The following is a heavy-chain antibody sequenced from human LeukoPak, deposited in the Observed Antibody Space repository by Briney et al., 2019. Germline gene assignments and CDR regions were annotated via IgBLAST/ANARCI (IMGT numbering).Heavy chain of an antibody. V-gene: IGHV4-59*11. CDR1: GGSISPHY. J-gene: IGHJ4*02. D-gene: IGHD5-18*01. CDR2: IYYSGST. Sequence: SETLSLTCTVSGGSISPHYWSWIRQPRGKGLEWIGYIYYSGSTNYNPSLKSRVTISVDTSKNQFSLKLSSVTAADTAVYYCAKEQIGPKTAMVLWGQGTLVTVSS. CDR3: AKEQIGPKTAMVL.